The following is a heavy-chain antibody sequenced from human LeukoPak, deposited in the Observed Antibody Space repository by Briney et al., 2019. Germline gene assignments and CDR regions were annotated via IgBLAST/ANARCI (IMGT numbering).Heavy chain of an antibody. Sequence: GGSLRLSCAVSGFTFSNYWMTWVRQAPGKGLEWVANIKQDGSDKYYVDSVKGRFTISRDNAKKSLSLQMNSLRAEDTAIYFRVRNWVSTLQNSYDNLLDYWGQGTLVTVSS. CDR1: GFTFSNYW. CDR2: IKQDGSDK. CDR3: VRNWVSTLQNSYDNLLDY. V-gene: IGHV3-7*03. J-gene: IGHJ4*02. D-gene: IGHD1-1*01.